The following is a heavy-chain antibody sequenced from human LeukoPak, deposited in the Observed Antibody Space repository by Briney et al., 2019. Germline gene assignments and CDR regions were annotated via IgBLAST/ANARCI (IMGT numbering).Heavy chain of an antibody. CDR2: IKQDGSEK. J-gene: IGHJ2*01. CDR3: AGGWGWYFNL. V-gene: IGHV3-7*04. CDR1: GFTFSAYA. D-gene: IGHD7-27*01. Sequence: GGSLRFSCEASGFTFSAYAMTWVRQAPGKGQEWVANIKQDGSEKYYVDSVKGRFAISRDNAKNSLYLQMNSLRAEDTAVYYCAGGWGWYFNLWGRGTLVTVSS.